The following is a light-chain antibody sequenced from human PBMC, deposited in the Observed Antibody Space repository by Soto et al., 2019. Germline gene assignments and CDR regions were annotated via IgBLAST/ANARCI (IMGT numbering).Light chain of an antibody. V-gene: IGKV1-9*01. CDR3: QQLNSYPLT. J-gene: IGKJ3*01. CDR1: QGISSY. CDR2: ATS. Sequence: IQWTQSPSSLSASVGDRVTITCRARQGISSYLAWYQQKPGKAPKLLIYATSTLQSGVPSRFSGSGSGTDSTLTISSLQPEDFATYYGQQLNSYPLTFGRGTKVDIK.